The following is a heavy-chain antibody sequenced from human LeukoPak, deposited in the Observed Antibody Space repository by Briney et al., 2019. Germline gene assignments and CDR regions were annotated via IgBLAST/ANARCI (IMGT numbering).Heavy chain of an antibody. CDR3: AKSTRAVMAMMDI. Sequence: GGSLRLSCAASGFTFSSYSLNWVRQAPGKGLEWVSSISGSSSYIYYADSVKGRFTISRNNAKKSLFLQMNSLRAEDTAVYFCAKSTRAVMAMMDIWGKGTTVTVSS. D-gene: IGHD3-16*01. V-gene: IGHV3-21*01. J-gene: IGHJ6*04. CDR2: ISGSSSYI. CDR1: GFTFSSYS.